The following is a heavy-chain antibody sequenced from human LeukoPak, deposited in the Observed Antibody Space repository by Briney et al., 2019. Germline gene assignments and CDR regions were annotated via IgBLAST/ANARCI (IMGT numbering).Heavy chain of an antibody. V-gene: IGHV1-18*01. CDR2: ISAYNGNT. D-gene: IGHD2-2*01. J-gene: IGHJ5*02. CDR1: GYTFTNYG. Sequence: ASVKVSCKASGYTFTNYGISWVRQAPGQGLEWMGWISAYNGNTNYAQKLQGRVTMTTDTSTSTAYMELRSLRSDDTAVYYCARVPSYQLPRGPQYNWFDPWGQGTLVTVSS. CDR3: ARVPSYQLPRGPQYNWFDP.